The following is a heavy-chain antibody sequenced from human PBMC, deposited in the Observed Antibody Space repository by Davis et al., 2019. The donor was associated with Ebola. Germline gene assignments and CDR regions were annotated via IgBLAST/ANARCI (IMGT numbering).Heavy chain of an antibody. J-gene: IGHJ6*02. CDR1: GGSFSGYY. V-gene: IGHV4-34*01. CDR3: AREDIVVTYGMDV. CDR2: INHSGST. Sequence: MPSETLSLTCAVSGGSFSGYYWSWIRQPPGKGLEWIGEINHSGSTNYNPSLTSRVTISVDTSKNQYSLKLSSVPAADTAVYYCAREDIVVTYGMDVWGQGTTVTVSS. D-gene: IGHD2-2*01.